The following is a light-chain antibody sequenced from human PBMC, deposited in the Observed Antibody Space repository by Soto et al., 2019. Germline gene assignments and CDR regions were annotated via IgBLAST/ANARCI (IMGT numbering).Light chain of an antibody. CDR1: SSNIGSNY. CDR2: SNN. V-gene: IGLV1-47*01. J-gene: IGLJ2*01. CDR3: AAWDDSLSGLV. Sequence: QSVLTQPPSASGTPGQRLTISCSGSSSNIGSNYVYWYQQLPGTAPKLLIYSNNQRPSGVPDRFSGSKSGTSASLAISGLRSEDEADYHCAAWDDSLSGLVFGGGTKLTVL.